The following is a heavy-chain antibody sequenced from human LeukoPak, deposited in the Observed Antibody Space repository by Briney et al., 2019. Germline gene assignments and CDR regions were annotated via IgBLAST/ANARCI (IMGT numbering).Heavy chain of an antibody. Sequence: ASVKVSCKASGGTFSSYAISWVRQAPGQGLEWMGGIIPIFGTANYAQKFQGRVTITADESTSTAYMELSSLRSEDTAVYYCAIGYYTHGGLDYWGQGTLVTVSS. J-gene: IGHJ4*02. CDR2: IIPIFGTA. CDR1: GGTFSSYA. V-gene: IGHV1-69*13. D-gene: IGHD3-3*01. CDR3: AIGYYTHGGLDY.